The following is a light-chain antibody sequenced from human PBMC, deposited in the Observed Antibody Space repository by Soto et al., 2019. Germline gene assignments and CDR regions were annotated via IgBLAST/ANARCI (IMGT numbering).Light chain of an antibody. Sequence: DIVMTQSPLSLPVTPGEPASISRRSSQSLLHSNGYNYLDWYLQKPGQSPQLLIYLGSNRASGVPDRFSGSGSGTDFTLKISRVEAEDVGVYYCMQPLQSWTFGQGTKVDNK. CDR2: LGS. CDR3: MQPLQSWT. V-gene: IGKV2-28*01. J-gene: IGKJ1*01. CDR1: QSLLHSNGYNY.